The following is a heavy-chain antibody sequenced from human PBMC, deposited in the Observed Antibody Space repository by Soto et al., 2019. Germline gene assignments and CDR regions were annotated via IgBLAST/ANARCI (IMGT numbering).Heavy chain of an antibody. CDR2: IYYSGST. J-gene: IGHJ4*02. CDR3: ASSYGDYVSY. CDR1: GGSISSSSYY. D-gene: IGHD4-17*01. Sequence: QLQLQESGPGLVKPSETLSLTCTVSGGSISSSSYYWGWIRQPSGKGLEWIGSIYYSGSTYYNPSLTSRVTISVDTSKNHFSLQLSSVTAADTAVYYCASSYGDYVSYWGQGTLVTVSS. V-gene: IGHV4-39*02.